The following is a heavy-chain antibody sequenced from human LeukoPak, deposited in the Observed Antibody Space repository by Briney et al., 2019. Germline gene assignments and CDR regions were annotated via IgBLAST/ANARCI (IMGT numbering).Heavy chain of an antibody. J-gene: IGHJ6*02. D-gene: IGHD5-18*01. CDR3: AKIPPPDTAMVIGYYYGMDV. Sequence: GGSLRLSCAASGFTFDDYAMHWVRQAPGKGLEWVSHISGDGGSTYYADSVKGRFTISRDNSKNSLYLQMNSLRTEDTALYYCAKIPPPDTAMVIGYYYGMDVWGQGTTVTVSS. CDR2: ISGDGGST. CDR1: GFTFDDYA. V-gene: IGHV3-43*02.